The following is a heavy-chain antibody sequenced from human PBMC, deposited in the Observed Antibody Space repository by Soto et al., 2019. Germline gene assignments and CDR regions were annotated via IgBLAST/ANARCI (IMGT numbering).Heavy chain of an antibody. CDR2: ISAYNGNT. CDR3: ARSWSSSWYNRGVHNFWFDP. CDR1: GYTFTSYG. V-gene: IGHV1-18*01. J-gene: IGHJ5*02. D-gene: IGHD6-13*01. Sequence: GASVKVSCKASGYTFTSYGISWVRQAPGQGLEWMGWISAYNGNTNYAQKLQGRVTMTTDTSTSTAYMELRSLRSDDTAVYYCARSWSSSWYNRGVHNFWFDPWGQGTLVTVSS.